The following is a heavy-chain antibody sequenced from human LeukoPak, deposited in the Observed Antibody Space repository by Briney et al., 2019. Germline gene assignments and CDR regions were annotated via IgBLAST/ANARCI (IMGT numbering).Heavy chain of an antibody. CDR3: NRWSYYYYYGMDV. D-gene: IGHD1-14*01. J-gene: IGHJ6*02. CDR2: INHSGST. CDR1: GGSFSGYY. Sequence: SETLSLTCAVYGGSFSGYYWSWIRQPPGKGLEWIGEINHSGSTNYNPSLKSRVTISVDTSKNQFSLKLSSVTAADTAVYYCNRWSYYYYYGMDVWGQGTTVTVSS. V-gene: IGHV4-34*01.